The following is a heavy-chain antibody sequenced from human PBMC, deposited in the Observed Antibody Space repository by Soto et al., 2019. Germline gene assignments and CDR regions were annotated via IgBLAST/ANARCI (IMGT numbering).Heavy chain of an antibody. CDR2: ISAYNGNT. D-gene: IGHD3-3*01. V-gene: IGHV1-18*01. Sequence: ASVKVSCKASGYTFTSYGISWVRQAPGQGLEWMGWISAYNGNTNYAQKLQGRVTMTTDTSTSTAYMELRSLRSDDTAVYYCAIDRGSITIFGVVTNDAFDIWGQGTMVTVSS. CDR3: AIDRGSITIFGVVTNDAFDI. CDR1: GYTFTSYG. J-gene: IGHJ3*02.